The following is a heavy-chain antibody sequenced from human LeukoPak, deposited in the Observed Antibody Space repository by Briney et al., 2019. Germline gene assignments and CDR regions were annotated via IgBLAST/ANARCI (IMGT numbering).Heavy chain of an antibody. J-gene: IGHJ4*02. CDR2: MNPNSGNT. V-gene: IGHV1-8*01. CDR1: GYTFTSYD. Sequence: ASVKVSCKASGYTFTSYDINWVRQATGQGLEWMGWMNPNSGNTGYAQKFQGRVTMTRNTSISTAYMELSSLRSEDTAVYCCARYDDSSGYYSDYWGQGTLVTVSS. D-gene: IGHD3-22*01. CDR3: ARYDDSSGYYSDY.